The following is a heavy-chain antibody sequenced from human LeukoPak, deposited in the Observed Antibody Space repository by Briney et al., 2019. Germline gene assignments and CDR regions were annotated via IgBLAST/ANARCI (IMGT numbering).Heavy chain of an antibody. J-gene: IGHJ4*02. Sequence: GGSLRLSCAASGFTFSSHWMFWVRQAPGKGLVWVSLSDSDGCITTYADSVKGRFTMSRDNAKNTLYLQMNSLRAEDTAVYYCARGGVVAAADYWGQGTLVTVSS. V-gene: IGHV3-74*01. CDR1: GFTFSSHW. CDR3: ARGGVVAAADY. CDR2: SDSDGCIT. D-gene: IGHD6-13*01.